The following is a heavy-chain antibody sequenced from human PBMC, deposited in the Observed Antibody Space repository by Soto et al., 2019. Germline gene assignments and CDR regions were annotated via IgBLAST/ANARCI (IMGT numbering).Heavy chain of an antibody. J-gene: IGHJ3*02. Sequence: GGSLRLSCAASGFTFSSYSMNWVRQAPGKGLEWVSSISSSSSYIYYADSVKGRFTISRDNAKNSLYLQMNSLRAEDTAVYYCARDPHSSSSSDAFDIWGQGTMVTVSS. CDR2: ISSSSSYI. D-gene: IGHD6-6*01. CDR1: GFTFSSYS. CDR3: ARDPHSSSSSDAFDI. V-gene: IGHV3-21*01.